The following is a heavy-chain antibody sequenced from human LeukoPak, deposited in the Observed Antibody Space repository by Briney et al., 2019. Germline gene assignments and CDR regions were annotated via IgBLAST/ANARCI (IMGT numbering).Heavy chain of an antibody. J-gene: IGHJ2*01. D-gene: IGHD3-16*01. Sequence: GGSLRLSCAASGFTFSNYWMHWVRQGPGKGLVWVSRINSDGSNTAYADSVKGRFTISRDNAKNTLSLQMNSLRAEDTAVYYCERGSGGGSFDLGGRATLVTVPS. CDR3: ERGSGGGSFDL. CDR2: INSDGSNT. CDR1: GFTFSNYW. V-gene: IGHV3-74*01.